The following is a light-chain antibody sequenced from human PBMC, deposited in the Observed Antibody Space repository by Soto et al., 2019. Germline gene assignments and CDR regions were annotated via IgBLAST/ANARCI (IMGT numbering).Light chain of an antibody. CDR3: QQYGYTFWT. Sequence: EIVLTQSPATLSLSPGERATLSRWASQSVNRYLVWYQQKPGQAPRLLMYDASKRDTGIPDRFSGSGSGADYTLTISRLEPEDSAMYYCQQYGYTFWTFGQGTKVDIK. CDR1: QSVNRY. J-gene: IGKJ1*01. CDR2: DAS. V-gene: IGKV3-11*01.